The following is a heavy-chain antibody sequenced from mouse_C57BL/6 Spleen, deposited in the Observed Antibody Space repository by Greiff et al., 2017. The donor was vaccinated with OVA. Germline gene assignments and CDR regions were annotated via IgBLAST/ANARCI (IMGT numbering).Heavy chain of an antibody. V-gene: IGHV1-59*01. CDR3: ARWRLREGGWFAY. CDR2: IDPSDSYT. Sequence: QVQLQQPGAELVRPGTSVKLSCKASGYTFTSYWMHWVKQRPGQGLEWIGVIDPSDSYTNYNQKFKGKATLTVDTSSSTAYMQLSSLTSEDSAVYYGARWRLREGGWFAYWGQGTLVTVSA. J-gene: IGHJ3*01. CDR1: GYTFTSYW. D-gene: IGHD2-4*01.